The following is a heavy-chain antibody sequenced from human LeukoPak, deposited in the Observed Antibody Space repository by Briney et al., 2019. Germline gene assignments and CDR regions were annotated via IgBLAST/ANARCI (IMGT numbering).Heavy chain of an antibody. CDR3: ARVGRDYYDRFDY. CDR1: GGSVSSGSYY. J-gene: IGHJ4*02. D-gene: IGHD3-22*01. Sequence: SETLSLTCTVSGGSVSSGSYYWSWIRQPPGKGLEWIGYIYYSGSTNYNPSLRSRVTISVDTSKDQFSLKLSSVTAADTAVYYCARVGRDYYDRFDYWGQGTLVTVSS. V-gene: IGHV4-61*01. CDR2: IYYSGST.